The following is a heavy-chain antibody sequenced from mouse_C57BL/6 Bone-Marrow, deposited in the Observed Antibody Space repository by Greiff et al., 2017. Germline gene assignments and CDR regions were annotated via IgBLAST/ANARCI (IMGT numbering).Heavy chain of an antibody. CDR2: IYPRSGNP. D-gene: IGHD1-1*01. CDR1: GYTFTSYG. V-gene: IGHV1-81*01. CDR3: ARWNYYGSSYGC. Sequence: VKLMESGAELARPGASVKLSCKASGYTFTSYGISWVKQRTGQGLEWIGEIYPRSGNPYYNEKFKGKATLTADKSSSTAYMELRSLTSEDSAVYFCARWNYYGSSYGCWGQGTTLTVSS. J-gene: IGHJ2*01.